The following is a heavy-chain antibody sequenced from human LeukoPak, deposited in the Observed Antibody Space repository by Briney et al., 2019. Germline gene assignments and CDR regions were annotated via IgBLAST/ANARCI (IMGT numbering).Heavy chain of an antibody. CDR1: GFTFSSYA. D-gene: IGHD1-1*01. J-gene: IGHJ6*03. CDR2: ISYDGSNK. V-gene: IGHV3-30-3*01. CDR3: ERDGAPRGNTSLFYYYYYYMNV. Sequence: GGSLRLSCAASGFTFSSYAMHWVRQAPGKGLEWVAVISYDGSNKYYADSVKGRFTISRDNSKNTLYLQMNSLRAEDTAVYYWERDGAPRGNTSLFYYYYYYMNVGGKGTPVTVSS.